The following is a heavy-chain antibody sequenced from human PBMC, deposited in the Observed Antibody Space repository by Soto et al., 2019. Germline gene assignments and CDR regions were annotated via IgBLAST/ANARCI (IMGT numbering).Heavy chain of an antibody. CDR2: INSDGSST. V-gene: IGHV3-74*01. Sequence: GSLRLSCSPSRFTFSSYWIHWVRQAPGKGLVWVSGINSDGSSTNYADSVKGRFTIPRDNAKNTVYLQMNSLRADDTAVYYCAIAAAGTDNFDYWGLGALVTVSS. J-gene: IGHJ4*02. D-gene: IGHD6-13*01. CDR1: RFTFSSYW. CDR3: AIAAAGTDNFDY.